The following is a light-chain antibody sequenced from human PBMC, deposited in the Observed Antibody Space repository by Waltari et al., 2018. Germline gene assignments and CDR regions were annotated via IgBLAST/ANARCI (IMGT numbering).Light chain of an antibody. CDR3: QHYVRLPAT. J-gene: IGKJ1*01. V-gene: IGKV3-20*01. CDR2: DAS. CDR1: QSVDRS. Sequence: IGLTQSPGTLSLSPGERATLACRASQSVDRSLAWYQQKPGQAPRLLIYDASRRATGIPDRFSGSGSGTDFSLTISTLEPEDFAVYYCQHYVRLPATFGQGTKVEI.